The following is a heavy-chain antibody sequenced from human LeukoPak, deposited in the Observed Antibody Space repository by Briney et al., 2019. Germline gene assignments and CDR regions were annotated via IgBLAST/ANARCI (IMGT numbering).Heavy chain of an antibody. CDR2: ISGSGIST. CDR3: AKDRLKGIAAAGTGWFDS. D-gene: IGHD6-13*01. CDR1: GLTFSSYA. J-gene: IGHJ5*01. Sequence: GGSLRLSCAASGLTFSSYAMSWVRRAPGKGLEWVSGISGSGISTLYADSVQGRFIISRDNSNNTLYLEMNNLRAEDTAVYHCAKDRLKGIAAAGTGWFDSWGQGALVTVSS. V-gene: IGHV3-23*01.